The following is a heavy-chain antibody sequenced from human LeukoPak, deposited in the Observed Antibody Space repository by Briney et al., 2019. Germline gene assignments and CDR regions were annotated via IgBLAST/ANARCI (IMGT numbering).Heavy chain of an antibody. D-gene: IGHD2-15*01. CDR3: AKDVQDVVVVVAAKMVDY. J-gene: IGHJ4*02. CDR2: IRSDSSNQ. Sequence: PGGSLRLSCAASAFRFSSYGMHWVRQAPGKGPEWVAFIRSDSSNQYYADSVKGRFTISGDNSKNTLYLQMNSLRAEDTAVYYCAKDVQDVVVVVAAKMVDYWGQGTLVTVSS. CDR1: AFRFSSYG. V-gene: IGHV3-30*02.